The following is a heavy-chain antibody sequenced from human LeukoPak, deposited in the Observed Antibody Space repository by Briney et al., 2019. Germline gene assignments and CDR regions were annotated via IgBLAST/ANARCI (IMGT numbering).Heavy chain of an antibody. J-gene: IGHJ4*02. D-gene: IGHD2-2*01. Sequence: ASVKVSCKASGYSFTSYGISWVRQAPGQGLEWMGWISACNGNTNYAQKLQGRVTMTTDTSTSTAYMELRSLRSDDTAVYYCARTGNIVVVPTPLDYWGQGTLVTVSS. CDR3: ARTGNIVVVPTPLDY. V-gene: IGHV1-18*04. CDR1: GYSFTSYG. CDR2: ISACNGNT.